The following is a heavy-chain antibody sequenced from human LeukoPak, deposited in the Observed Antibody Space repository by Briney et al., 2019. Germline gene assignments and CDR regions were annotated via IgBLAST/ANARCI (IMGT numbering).Heavy chain of an antibody. Sequence: GGSLKLSCTASGLTLSNYWMIWVRQAPGKGLQWVAKIKQDGSEKYYVDSVKGRFTISRDNAENSLYLQMNSLRVEDTAVYYCAARSSGNPYFWGQGTLVTVFS. CDR3: AARSSGNPYF. CDR2: IKQDGSEK. J-gene: IGHJ4*02. V-gene: IGHV3-7*03. CDR1: GLTLSNYW. D-gene: IGHD1-26*01.